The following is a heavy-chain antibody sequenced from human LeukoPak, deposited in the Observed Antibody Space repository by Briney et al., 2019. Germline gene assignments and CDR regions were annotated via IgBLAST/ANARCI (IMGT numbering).Heavy chain of an antibody. CDR2: INPSSGGT. V-gene: IGHV1-2*02. D-gene: IGHD3-22*01. J-gene: IGHJ3*02. Sequence: ASVKVSCKASGYTFTDYYMHWVRQAPGQGLEWMGWINPSSGGTNYAQKFQGRVTVTRDTSISTAYMDLSRLRSDDTAVYYCARAGVWDYSDSSGYHNAAFDIWGQGTMVTVSS. CDR3: ARAGVWDYSDSSGYHNAAFDI. CDR1: GYTFTDYY.